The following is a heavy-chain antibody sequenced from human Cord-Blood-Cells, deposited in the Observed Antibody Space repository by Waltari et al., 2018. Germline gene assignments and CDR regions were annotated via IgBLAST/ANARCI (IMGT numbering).Heavy chain of an antibody. Sequence: QVQLVESGGGVVQPGRSLRLSCAASGFTFSSYGMHWVRQAPGKGLEGVAVISYDGSNKYYADSVKGRFTISRDNSKNTLYLQMNSLRAEDTAMYYCAKVPYYDSSGDAFDIWGQGTMVTVSS. J-gene: IGHJ3*02. CDR1: GFTFSSYG. D-gene: IGHD3-22*01. CDR2: ISYDGSNK. CDR3: AKVPYYDSSGDAFDI. V-gene: IGHV3-30*18.